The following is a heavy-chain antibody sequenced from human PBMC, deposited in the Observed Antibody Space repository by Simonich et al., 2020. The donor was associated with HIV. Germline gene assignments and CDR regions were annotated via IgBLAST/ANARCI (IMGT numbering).Heavy chain of an antibody. CDR1: GGSFSGYY. CDR2: INQSGST. J-gene: IGHJ4*02. Sequence: QLQLQQWVAGLLKPSATLSLNCAVYGGSFSGYYWSWIRQPPGKGLEWIGEINQSGSTKYNPSLKSRVTISVDTSKNQFSLKLSSVTAADTAVYYCARGFYQRLYYFDYWGQGTLVTVSS. D-gene: IGHD2-2*01. CDR3: ARGFYQRLYYFDY. V-gene: IGHV4-34*01.